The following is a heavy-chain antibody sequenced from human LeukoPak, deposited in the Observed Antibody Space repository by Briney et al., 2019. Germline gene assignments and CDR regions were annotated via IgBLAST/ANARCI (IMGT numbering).Heavy chain of an antibody. Sequence: GGSLRLSCAASGFTVSSNYMSWVRQAPGKGLEWVSVIYSGGSTYYADSVKGRFTISRDNSKNTLYLQMNSLRVEDTAVYYCAKDQRTMTRRMDVWGQGTTVTVSS. CDR1: GFTVSSNY. V-gene: IGHV3-53*05. D-gene: IGHD2-2*01. CDR2: IYSGGST. J-gene: IGHJ6*02. CDR3: AKDQRTMTRRMDV.